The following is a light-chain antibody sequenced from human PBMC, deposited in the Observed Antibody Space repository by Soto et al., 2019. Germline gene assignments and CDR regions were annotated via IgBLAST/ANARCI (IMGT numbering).Light chain of an antibody. CDR2: NTY. CDR1: SGSVSTSYY. V-gene: IGLV8-61*01. CDR3: VLYMGNGISV. Sequence: QTVVTQEPSFSVSPGGTVTVTCGLSSGSVSTSYYPSWYQQTPGQAPRTLIYNTYTRSSGVPDRFSASILGDKAALTITGAQADDESDYYCVLYMGNGISVFGGGTKLTVL. J-gene: IGLJ2*01.